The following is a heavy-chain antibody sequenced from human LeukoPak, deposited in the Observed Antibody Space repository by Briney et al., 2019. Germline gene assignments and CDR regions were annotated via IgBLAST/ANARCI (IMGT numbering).Heavy chain of an antibody. V-gene: IGHV4-34*01. J-gene: IGHJ4*02. D-gene: IGHD4-17*01. CDR1: SGSFSGSF. Sequence: KPSETLSLTCAVDSGSFSGSFWRWIRQPPGKGLEWIGTMYYSGNTYYNPSLKSRVTISVDTSKNQISLKLSSVTAADTAVYYCARQPAGDYVSDYWGQGTLVTVSS. CDR3: ARQPAGDYVSDY. CDR2: MYYSGNT.